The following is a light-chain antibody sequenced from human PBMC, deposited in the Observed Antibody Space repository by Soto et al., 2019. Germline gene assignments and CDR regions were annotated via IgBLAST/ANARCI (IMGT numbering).Light chain of an antibody. CDR1: SSNIGSNY. CDR2: KNN. CDR3: AVWADSLSGREV. J-gene: IGLJ2*01. Sequence: QSVLTQPPSASGTPGQRVTISCSGSSSNIGSNYVYWYQQVPGTTPKLLIYKNNQRPSGVPERFSRSTSGPSASQAIIGLPSEDEADYYCAVWADSLSGREVFGGGTQLTVL. V-gene: IGLV1-47*01.